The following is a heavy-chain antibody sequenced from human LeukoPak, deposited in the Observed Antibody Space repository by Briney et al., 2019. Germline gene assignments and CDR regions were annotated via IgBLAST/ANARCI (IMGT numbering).Heavy chain of an antibody. V-gene: IGHV3-21*06. CDR3: ATETNGRHYDY. D-gene: IGHD1-14*01. CDR1: GLTFSTSG. Sequence: GGSLTLSCTVSGLTFSTSGFNWVRQAPGKGLEWVASIGPTGSDRYHADSIKGRFTISRDNANNFLYLQMNSLRAEDTAVYYCATETNGRHYDYWGQGTLLTVSS. CDR2: IGPTGSDR. J-gene: IGHJ4*02.